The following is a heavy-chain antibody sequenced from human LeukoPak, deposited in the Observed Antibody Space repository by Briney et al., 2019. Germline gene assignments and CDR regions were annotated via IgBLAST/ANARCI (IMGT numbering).Heavy chain of an antibody. D-gene: IGHD2-2*01. J-gene: IGHJ5*02. CDR1: GYTFTSYD. Sequence: PAASVKVSCKASGYTFTSYDINWVRQATGQGLEWMGWMNPISGNTGYAQKFQGRVTMTRNTSISTAYMELSSLRSEDTAVYYCARGLFVVVPAAHNWFDPWGQGTLVTVSS. CDR2: MNPISGNT. V-gene: IGHV1-8*01. CDR3: ARGLFVVVPAAHNWFDP.